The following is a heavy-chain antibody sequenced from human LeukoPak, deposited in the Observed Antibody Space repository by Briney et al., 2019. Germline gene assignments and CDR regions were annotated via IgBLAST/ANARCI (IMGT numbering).Heavy chain of an antibody. J-gene: IGHJ6*03. V-gene: IGHV1-18*01. D-gene: IGHD4-11*01. CDR2: ISAYNGNT. CDR1: GYTFISYG. CDR3: ARVVPATVTTGMDV. Sequence: GASVKVSCKASGYTFISYGISWVRQAPGQGLEWMGWISAYNGNTNYAQKLQGRVAMTTDTSTSTAYMELRSLRSDDTAVYYCARVVPATVTTGMDVWGKGTTVTVSS.